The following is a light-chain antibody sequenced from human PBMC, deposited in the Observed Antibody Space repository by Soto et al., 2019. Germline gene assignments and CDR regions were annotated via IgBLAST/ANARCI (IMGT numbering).Light chain of an antibody. CDR1: QPISTW. V-gene: IGKV1-12*01. CDR3: QQANTYPPLT. Sequence: DIQMTQSPSSVSASVGVRVTITCRASQPISTWLAWYQQKPGKAPKLLIYGASTLQSGVPSRFSGGGSGTDFTLTINSLQPEDFATYYCQQANTYPPLTFGGGTKVEIK. J-gene: IGKJ4*01. CDR2: GAS.